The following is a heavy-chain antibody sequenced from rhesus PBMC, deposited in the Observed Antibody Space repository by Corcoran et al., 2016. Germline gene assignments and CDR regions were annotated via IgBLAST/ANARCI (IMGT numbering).Heavy chain of an antibody. CDR2: IYGGGGAT. CDR3: WLDQFDV. V-gene: IGHV4-106*01. CDR1: GGSISDSYS. Sequence: QVQLQESGPGLVKPSETLSLTCAVSGGSISDSYSWSWVRQPPGKGLEWLGDIYGGGGATSYNTSLKNRVPISRDTSKNQFSLKLTSVTAADTAVYYCWLDQFDVWGAGVLVTVSS. J-gene: IGHJ5-1*01. D-gene: IGHD2-33*01.